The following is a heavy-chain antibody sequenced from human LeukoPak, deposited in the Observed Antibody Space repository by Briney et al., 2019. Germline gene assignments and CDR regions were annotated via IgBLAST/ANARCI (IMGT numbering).Heavy chain of an antibody. J-gene: IGHJ4*02. CDR2: IRSKAYGGTT. D-gene: IGHD2-2*01. Sequence: GRSLRLSCTASRFTIGDYAISWVRQAPGKGLEWVGFIRSKAYGGTTEYAASVKGRFTISRDDSKSIAYLQMNSLKTEDTAVYYCMVDCSSTSCYDYWGQGTLVTVSS. CDR3: MVDCSSTSCYDY. V-gene: IGHV3-49*04. CDR1: RFTIGDYA.